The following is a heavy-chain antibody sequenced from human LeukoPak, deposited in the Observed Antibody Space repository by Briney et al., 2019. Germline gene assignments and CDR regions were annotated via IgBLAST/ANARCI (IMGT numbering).Heavy chain of an antibody. J-gene: IGHJ4*02. D-gene: IGHD3-3*01. Sequence: GGSLRLSCAASGFVSRNNFMSWVRQAPGKGLEWVASIRNDGSEIYYVDSVRGRYTISRDNTKNSLYLQMSSLRAEDTAVYYCATDRGWRTSGYYLYYFEYWGQGTLVTFSS. CDR1: GFVSRNNF. CDR3: ATDRGWRTSGYYLYYFEY. V-gene: IGHV3-7*01. CDR2: IRNDGSEI.